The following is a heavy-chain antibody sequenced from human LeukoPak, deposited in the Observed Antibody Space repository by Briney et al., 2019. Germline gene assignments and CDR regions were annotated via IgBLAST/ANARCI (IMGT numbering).Heavy chain of an antibody. CDR3: ARDPSPYGGNYYFDY. CDR1: GYTFTSYY. V-gene: IGHV1-46*01. D-gene: IGHD4-23*01. J-gene: IGHJ4*02. Sequence: GASVKVYYKASGYTFTSYYMHWVRQAPGQGLEWMGIINPSGGSTSYAQKFQGRVTMTRDTSTSTVYMELSSLRSEDTAVYYCARDPSPYGGNYYFDYWGQGTLVFVFS. CDR2: INPSGGST.